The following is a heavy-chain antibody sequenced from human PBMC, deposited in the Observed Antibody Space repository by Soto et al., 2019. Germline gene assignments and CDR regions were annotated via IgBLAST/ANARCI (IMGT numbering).Heavy chain of an antibody. Sequence: PGGSLRLSCAASGFTFSNAWMSWVRQAPGKGLEWVGRIKSKTDGGTTEYAAPVKGRFTISRDDSKNTLYLQMNSLRAEDTAVYYCARATTGDYDFWSGYPYYYYYGMDVWGQGTTVTVSS. D-gene: IGHD3-3*01. CDR2: IKSKTDGGTT. V-gene: IGHV3-15*01. CDR3: ARATTGDYDFWSGYPYYYYYGMDV. CDR1: GFTFSNAW. J-gene: IGHJ6*02.